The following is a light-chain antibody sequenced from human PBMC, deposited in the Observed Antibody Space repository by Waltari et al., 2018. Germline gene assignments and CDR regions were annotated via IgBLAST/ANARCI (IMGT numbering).Light chain of an antibody. Sequence: DIQMTQSPSTLSASVGDRVTITCRASQRISVWLAWYQQKPGKAPKLLVYRASSLESGGPSRFSGSGSGTEFTLTISSLQPDDFATYYCQQYNGYWTFGQGTKVEIK. CDR3: QQYNGYWT. J-gene: IGKJ1*01. CDR2: RAS. V-gene: IGKV1-5*03. CDR1: QRISVW.